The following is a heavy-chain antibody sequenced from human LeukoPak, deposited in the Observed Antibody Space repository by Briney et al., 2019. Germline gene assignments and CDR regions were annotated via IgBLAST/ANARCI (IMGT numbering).Heavy chain of an antibody. CDR3: AELGITMIGGV. CDR2: ISGSGGST. V-gene: IGHV3-23*01. CDR1: GFTVSSNY. Sequence: QPGGSLRLSCAASGFTVSSNYMSWVRQAPGKGLEWVSAISGSGGSTYYADSVKGRFTISRDNAKNSLYLQMNSLRAEDTAVYYCAELGITMIGGVWGKGTTVTISS. D-gene: IGHD3-10*02. J-gene: IGHJ6*04.